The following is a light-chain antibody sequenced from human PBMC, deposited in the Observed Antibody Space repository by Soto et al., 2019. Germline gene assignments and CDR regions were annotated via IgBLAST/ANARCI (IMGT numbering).Light chain of an antibody. CDR2: DAS. J-gene: IGKJ2*01. CDR3: QQRSNWPPYT. V-gene: IGKV3-11*01. Sequence: EIVLTQSPATLSLSPGERATLSCRASQSVSSYLAWYQQKPGQAPRLLIYDASNRATGITARFSCSGSGTDFTLTISSLEPEDFAVYYCQQRSNWPPYTFGQGTKLEIK. CDR1: QSVSSY.